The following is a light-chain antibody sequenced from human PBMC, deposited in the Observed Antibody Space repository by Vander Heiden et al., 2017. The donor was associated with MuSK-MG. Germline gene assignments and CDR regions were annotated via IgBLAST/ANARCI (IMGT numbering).Light chain of an antibody. CDR3: QAWDSSTVV. V-gene: IGLV3-1*01. J-gene: IGLJ2*01. CDR1: KLGDKY. CDR2: QDS. Sequence: SSELPQPPPVSVSPAQTASITCSGDKLGDKYACWYQQKPGQSPVLVIYQDSKRPSGIPERFSGSNSGNTATLTISGTQAMDEADYYCQAWDSSTVVFGGGTKLTVL.